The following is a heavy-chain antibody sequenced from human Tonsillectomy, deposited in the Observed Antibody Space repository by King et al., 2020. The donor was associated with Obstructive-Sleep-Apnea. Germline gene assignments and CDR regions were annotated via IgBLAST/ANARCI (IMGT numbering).Heavy chain of an antibody. CDR1: GFTFSSYS. CDR3: AGVSSSGWYGGEIGY. V-gene: IGHV3-48*04. D-gene: IGHD6-19*01. CDR2: ISSSSSTI. Sequence: VQLVESGGGLVQPGGSLRLSCAASGFTFSSYSMNWVRQAPGKGLEGVSYISSSSSTIYYADSVKGRFTISRDNAKNSLYLQMNSLRAEDTAVYYCAGVSSSGWYGGEIGYWGQGTLVTVSS. J-gene: IGHJ4*02.